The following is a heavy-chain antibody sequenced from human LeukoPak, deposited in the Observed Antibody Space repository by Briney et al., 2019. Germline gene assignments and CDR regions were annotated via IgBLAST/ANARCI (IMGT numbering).Heavy chain of an antibody. Sequence: GGSLRLSCAASGFTVSSNYMSWVRQAPGKGLEWVSVIYSGGSTYYPATVNGRFTITRDDYKTPLYLQMNSLRAEDTAVYYCARARVSRGSYGFFDYWGQGPLVTVSS. CDR3: ARARVSRGSYGFFDY. CDR2: IYSGGST. D-gene: IGHD6-19*01. CDR1: GFTVSSNY. V-gene: IGHV3-53*01. J-gene: IGHJ4*02.